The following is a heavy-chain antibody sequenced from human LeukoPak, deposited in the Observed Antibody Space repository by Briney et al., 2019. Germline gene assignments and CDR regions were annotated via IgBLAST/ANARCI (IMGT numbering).Heavy chain of an antibody. CDR1: GGSFSSYV. CDR3: AADRIAAAGYFDY. CDR2: IIPVFDTP. D-gene: IGHD6-13*01. J-gene: IGHJ4*02. Sequence: ASVKVSCKASGGSFSSYVISWVRQAPGQGLERMGGIIPVFDTPNYAQKFQGRITITTDESTSTTYMELSSLRSEDTAVYYCAADRIAAAGYFDYWGQGTLVTVSS. V-gene: IGHV1-69*05.